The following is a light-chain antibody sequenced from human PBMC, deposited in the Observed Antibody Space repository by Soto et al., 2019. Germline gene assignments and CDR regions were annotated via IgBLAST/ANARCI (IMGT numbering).Light chain of an antibody. Sequence: LTQPASVSGSPGQSITISCTGTSSDVGGYNYVSWYQQHPGQAPKLMIFEVSNRPSGVSSRFSGSKSGNTASLTISGLQAEDEADYYCTSYTSSTTFVFGSGTKVTVL. CDR3: TSYTSSTTFV. CDR1: SSDVGGYNY. CDR2: EVS. J-gene: IGLJ1*01. V-gene: IGLV2-14*01.